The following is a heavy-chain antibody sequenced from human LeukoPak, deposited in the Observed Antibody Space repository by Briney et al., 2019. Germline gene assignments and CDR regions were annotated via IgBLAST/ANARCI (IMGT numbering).Heavy chain of an antibody. CDR3: AKDGFWTTKTSYHGAHFFDH. CDR1: GFTFGSYG. V-gene: IGHV3-30*18. Sequence: GRSLRLSCAASGFTFGSYGMHWVRQAPGKGLEWVAAISYDGSNEYYLDSVKGRSTVSRDNSKNTLNLQMNTLTPEDTAVYYCAKDGFWTTKTSYHGAHFFDHWGQGTLVAVSS. CDR2: ISYDGSNE. D-gene: IGHD3/OR15-3a*01. J-gene: IGHJ4*02.